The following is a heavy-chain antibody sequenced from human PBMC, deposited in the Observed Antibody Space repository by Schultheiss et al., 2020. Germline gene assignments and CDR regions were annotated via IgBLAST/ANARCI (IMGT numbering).Heavy chain of an antibody. J-gene: IGHJ4*02. CDR1: GYTLTELS. CDR3: ARGLRYSSSSGEDY. D-gene: IGHD6-6*01. V-gene: IGHV1-2*02. CDR2: INPNSGGT. Sequence: AAVKVSCKVSGYTLTELSMHWVRQAPGKGLEWMGWINPNSGGTNYAQKFQGRVTMTRDTSISTAYMELSRLRSDDTAVYYCARGLRYSSSSGEDYWGQGTLVTVSS.